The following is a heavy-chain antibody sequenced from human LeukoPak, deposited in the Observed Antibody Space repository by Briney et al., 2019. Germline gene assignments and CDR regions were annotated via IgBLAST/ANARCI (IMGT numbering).Heavy chain of an antibody. Sequence: GGSLRLSCAASGFTFDDYAMHWVRQAPGKGLEWVSGISWNSGSIGYADSVRGRFTISGDNAKTSLYLQMNSLRAEDTALYYCAKDLGPGSMATSPGFDYWGQGTLVTVSS. CDR1: GFTFDDYA. J-gene: IGHJ4*02. D-gene: IGHD5-24*01. CDR2: ISWNSGSI. V-gene: IGHV3-9*01. CDR3: AKDLGPGSMATSPGFDY.